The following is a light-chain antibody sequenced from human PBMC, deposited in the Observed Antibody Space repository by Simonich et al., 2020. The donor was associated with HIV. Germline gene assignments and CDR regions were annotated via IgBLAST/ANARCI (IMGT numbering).Light chain of an antibody. CDR3: HQYYNTPRT. CDR1: QSVLYRSNNTNY. Sequence: DIVMTQSPDSLAVSLGERATINCKSRQSVLYRSNNTNYLAWDQQKPGQTPKLLIYWASTLESGVPDRFSGSGSGTEFTLTISSLQAEDVAVYYCHQYYNTPRTFGQGTKVEIK. V-gene: IGKV4-1*01. J-gene: IGKJ1*01. CDR2: WAS.